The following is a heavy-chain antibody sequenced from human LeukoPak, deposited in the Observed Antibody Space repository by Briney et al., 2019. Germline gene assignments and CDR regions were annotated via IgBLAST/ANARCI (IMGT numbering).Heavy chain of an antibody. Sequence: GGSLRLSCAASGFTFSSYSMNWVRQAPGKGLEWASSISSSSSYIYYADSVKGRFTISRDNAKNSLYLQMNSLRAEDTAVYYCARDRYYYDSSGYFGATDYWGQGTLVTVSS. CDR1: GFTFSSYS. D-gene: IGHD3-22*01. J-gene: IGHJ4*02. CDR2: ISSSSSYI. CDR3: ARDRYYYDSSGYFGATDY. V-gene: IGHV3-21*01.